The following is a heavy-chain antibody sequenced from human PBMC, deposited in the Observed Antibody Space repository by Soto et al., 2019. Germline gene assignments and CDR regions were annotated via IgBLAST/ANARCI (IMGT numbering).Heavy chain of an antibody. CDR3: ARDLSAVAGTHAFDI. CDR2: IVPLLGTT. V-gene: IGHV1-69*08. Sequence: QVQLVQSGAAVEKPGSSVKISCKASGDSFSSYTLSWMRQAPGHGLEWMGRIVPLLGTTNYAKKFQGSVTFTKDKSKSTVYMEVRSLRSEDTALYYCARDLSAVAGTHAFDIRGQGTMVIVSS. J-gene: IGHJ3*02. CDR1: GDSFSSYT. D-gene: IGHD1-1*01.